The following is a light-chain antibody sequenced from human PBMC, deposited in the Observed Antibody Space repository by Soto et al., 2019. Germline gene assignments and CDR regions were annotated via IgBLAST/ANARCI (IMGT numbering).Light chain of an antibody. CDR3: QQYNSYSSA. V-gene: IGKV1-5*01. J-gene: IGKJ1*01. CDR2: DAS. Sequence: DIQMTQSPSTLSASVGDRVTITCRASQSISSWLAWYQQKPGKAPKLLIYDASSLESGVPSRFSGSGSGTEFTLPISSLQPDDFAIYYCQQYNSYSSAFGQGPKVEMK. CDR1: QSISSW.